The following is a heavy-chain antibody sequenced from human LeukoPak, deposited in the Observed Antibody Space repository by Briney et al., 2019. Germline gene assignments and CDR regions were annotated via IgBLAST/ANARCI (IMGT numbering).Heavy chain of an antibody. CDR3: ARDRLSYGMDV. Sequence: QSGGSLRLSCAASGFTFSSYGMHWVRQAPGKGLEWVSYISSSGSTIYYADSVKGRFTISRDNAKNSLYLQMNSLRAEDTAVYYCARDRLSYGMDVWGQGTTVTVSS. V-gene: IGHV3-48*04. CDR2: ISSSGSTI. J-gene: IGHJ6*02. CDR1: GFTFSSYG.